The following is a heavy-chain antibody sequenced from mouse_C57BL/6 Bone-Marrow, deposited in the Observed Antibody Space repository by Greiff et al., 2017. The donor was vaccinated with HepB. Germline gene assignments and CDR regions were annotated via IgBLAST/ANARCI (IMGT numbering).Heavy chain of an antibody. CDR2: ISDGGSYT. J-gene: IGHJ3*01. D-gene: IGHD1-1*01. Sequence: EVMLVESGGGLVKPGGSLKLSCAASGFTFSSYAMSWVRQTPEKRLEWVATISDGGSYTYYPDNVKGRFTISRDNAKNNLYLQMSHLKSEDTAMYYCARGGIYYYGSSYGFAYWGQGTLVTVSA. CDR3: ARGGIYYYGSSYGFAY. CDR1: GFTFSSYA. V-gene: IGHV5-4*03.